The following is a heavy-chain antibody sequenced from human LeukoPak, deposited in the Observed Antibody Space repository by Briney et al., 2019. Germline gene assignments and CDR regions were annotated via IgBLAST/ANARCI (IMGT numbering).Heavy chain of an antibody. V-gene: IGHV3-7*01. CDR2: IKQNGSEK. J-gene: IGHJ4*02. D-gene: IGHD3-16*01. CDR1: GFTFSSYC. Sequence: GGSLRPSCAASGFTFSSYCMSWVRQAPGKGLEWVANIKQNGSEKYYVDSVKGRFTISRDNAKKSLYLQMNSLRAEDTAVYFCARDPDFTFGGVKDYWGQGTLVTVSS. CDR3: ARDPDFTFGGVKDY.